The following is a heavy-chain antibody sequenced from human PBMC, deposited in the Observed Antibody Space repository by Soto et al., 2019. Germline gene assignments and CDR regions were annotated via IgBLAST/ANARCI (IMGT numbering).Heavy chain of an antibody. CDR2: IYSGGGT. V-gene: IGHV3-66*01. Sequence: EVPLVESGGGLVQPGGSLRLSCAASGFTVSSTYMIWVRQAPGKGLEWVSLIYSGGGTYYADSVKGRFTISRDNSKNTLYLQMNSLRAEDTAVYYCARDSYSSLDYWGQGTLVTVSS. CDR3: ARDSYSSLDY. CDR1: GFTVSSTY. J-gene: IGHJ4*02. D-gene: IGHD1-26*01.